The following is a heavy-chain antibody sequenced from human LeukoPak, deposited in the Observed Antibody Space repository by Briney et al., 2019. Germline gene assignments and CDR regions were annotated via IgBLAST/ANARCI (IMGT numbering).Heavy chain of an antibody. CDR1: GGTFSSYA. V-gene: IGHV1-69*13. J-gene: IGHJ6*02. CDR3: ARDAVEMATISSYYYYGMDV. D-gene: IGHD5-24*01. CDR2: IIPIFGTA. Sequence: GASVKVSCKASGGTFSSYAISWVRQAPGQGLEWMGGIIPIFGTANYAQKFQGRVTITADESTSTAYMELSSLRSEDTAVYYCARDAVEMATISSYYYYGMDVWGQGTTVTVSS.